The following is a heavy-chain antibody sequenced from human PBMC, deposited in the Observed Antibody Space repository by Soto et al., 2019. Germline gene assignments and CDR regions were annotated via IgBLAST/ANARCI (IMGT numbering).Heavy chain of an antibody. V-gene: IGHV1-2*02. CDR1: GYTFTGYY. J-gene: IGHJ6*02. CDR3: AVAPLFWSGPLYYYYGMDV. CDR2: INPNSGGT. D-gene: IGHD3-3*01. Sequence: GASVKVSCKASGYTFTGYYMHWVRQAPGQGLEWMGWINPNSGGTNYAQKFQGRVTMTRDTSISTAYMELSRLRSDDTAVYYCAVAPLFWSGPLYYYYGMDVWGQGTTVTVSS.